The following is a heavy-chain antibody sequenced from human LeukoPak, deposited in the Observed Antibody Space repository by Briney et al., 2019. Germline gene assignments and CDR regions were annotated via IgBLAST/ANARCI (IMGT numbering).Heavy chain of an antibody. D-gene: IGHD6-19*01. V-gene: IGHV4-59*08. Sequence: PSETLSLTCTVSSGSISSYYWSWIRQPPGKGLEWIGYIYYSGSTNYNPSLKSRVTISVDTSKNQFSLKLSSVTAADTAVYYCARRGSGWPTGHFDYWGQGTLVTVSS. J-gene: IGHJ4*02. CDR2: IYYSGST. CDR1: SGSISSYY. CDR3: ARRGSGWPTGHFDY.